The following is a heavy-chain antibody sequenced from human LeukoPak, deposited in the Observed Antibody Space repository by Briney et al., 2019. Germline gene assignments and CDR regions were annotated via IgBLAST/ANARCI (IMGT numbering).Heavy chain of an antibody. CDR2: IDWSDEE. CDR3: AQSPLGRTTTRTIEFYYYSYMDV. J-gene: IGHJ6*03. CDR1: GFSLSTRGMS. V-gene: IGHV2-70*11. Sequence: ESGPALVKPTQTLTLTCTVSGFSLSTRGMSVSWIRQPPGKALEWLARIDWSDEEHYNSSLTTRLTVSKDTSKNQVVLSMTNMRPVDTATYYCAQSPLGRTTTRTIEFYYYSYMDVWGIGTTVTVSS. D-gene: IGHD3-3*01.